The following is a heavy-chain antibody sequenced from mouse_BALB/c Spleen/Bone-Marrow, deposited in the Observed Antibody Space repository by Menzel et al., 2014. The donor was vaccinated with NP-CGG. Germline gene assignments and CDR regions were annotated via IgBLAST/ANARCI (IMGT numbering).Heavy chain of an antibody. CDR3: ARTYGSSYFVY. CDR2: IYPGDGDT. CDR1: GYAFSSSW. V-gene: IGHV1-82*01. J-gene: IGHJ3*01. Sequence: QVQLQQPGPELVKPGASVKISCRASGYAFSSSWMNWVKQRPGQGLEWIGRIYPGDGDTNYNGKFKGKATLTADKSSSTAYMQVSSLTSVDSAVYFCARTYGSSYFVYWGQGTLVTVSA. D-gene: IGHD1-1*01.